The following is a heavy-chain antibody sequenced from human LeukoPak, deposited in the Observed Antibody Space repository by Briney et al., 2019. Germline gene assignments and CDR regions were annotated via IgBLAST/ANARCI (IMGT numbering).Heavy chain of an antibody. CDR2: INPNSGGT. CDR1: GYTFTCYY. Sequence: GASVKVSCKASGYTFTCYYMHWVRQAPGQGLEWMGWINPNSGGTNYAQKFQGRVTMTRDTSISTAYMELSRLRSDDTAVYYCARGGHLYYYYYYMDVWGKGTTVTVSS. V-gene: IGHV1-2*02. CDR3: ARGGHLYYYYYYMDV. J-gene: IGHJ6*03.